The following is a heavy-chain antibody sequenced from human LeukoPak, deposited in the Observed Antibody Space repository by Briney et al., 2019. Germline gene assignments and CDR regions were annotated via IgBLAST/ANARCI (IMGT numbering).Heavy chain of an antibody. CDR2: ISAGGAGT. CDR3: AKSWGRFGEQFPPYYGMDV. Sequence: GGSLRLSCAASGLILSRYAMTWVRQAPGKGLEWVSAISAGGAGTYYAGSVRGRFTISRDNSANTIFLQMNSLRAEDTGLYYCAKSWGRFGEQFPPYYGMDVWGQGTTVTVSS. J-gene: IGHJ6*02. CDR1: GLILSRYA. D-gene: IGHD3-10*01. V-gene: IGHV3-23*01.